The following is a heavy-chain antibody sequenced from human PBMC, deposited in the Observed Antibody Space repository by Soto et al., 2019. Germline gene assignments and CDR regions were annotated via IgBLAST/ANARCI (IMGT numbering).Heavy chain of an antibody. V-gene: IGHV3-23*01. D-gene: IGHD6-19*01. CDR3: AKRYSSGWYYYYGMDV. CDR2: ISGSGGST. CDR1: GFTFSSYA. J-gene: IGHJ6*02. Sequence: GGSLRLSCAASGFTFSSYAMSWVRQARGKGLEWVSAISGSGGSTYNADSVKGRVTISRDNSKNTLYLQMNSLRAEDTAVYYCAKRYSSGWYYYYGMDVWGQVTTFTVSS.